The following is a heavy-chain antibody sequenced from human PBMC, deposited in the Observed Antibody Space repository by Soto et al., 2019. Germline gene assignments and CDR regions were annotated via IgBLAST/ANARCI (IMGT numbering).Heavy chain of an antibody. CDR2: IYWNDDK. Sequence: QITLKESGPTLVKPTQTLTLTCTFSGFSLSTSGVGVGWIRQPPGKAPEWLALIYWNDDKRYSPSLKSRLTITKDTSKNQVVLTMTNMDPVDTATYYCAHRRSYYDSSGFPFDYWGQGTLVTVSS. D-gene: IGHD3-22*01. V-gene: IGHV2-5*01. CDR3: AHRRSYYDSSGFPFDY. J-gene: IGHJ4*02. CDR1: GFSLSTSGVG.